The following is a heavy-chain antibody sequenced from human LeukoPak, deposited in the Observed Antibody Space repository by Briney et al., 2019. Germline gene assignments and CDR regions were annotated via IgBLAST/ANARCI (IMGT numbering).Heavy chain of an antibody. CDR2: IGAYNGNT. Sequence: ASVKVSCKASGYTLTSYGISWVRQAPGQGLEWMGWIGAYNGNTNYAQKLQGRVTMTTDTSTSTAYMELRSLRSDDTAVYYCARETVNWNSRYFDYWGQGTLVTVSS. V-gene: IGHV1-18*01. CDR1: GYTLTSYG. CDR3: ARETVNWNSRYFDY. J-gene: IGHJ4*02. D-gene: IGHD1-7*01.